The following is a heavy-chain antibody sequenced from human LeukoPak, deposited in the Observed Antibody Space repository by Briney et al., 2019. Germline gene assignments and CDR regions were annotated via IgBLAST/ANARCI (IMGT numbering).Heavy chain of an antibody. J-gene: IGHJ4*02. CDR2: INRSGST. CDR3: ARGGFYCGDDCYVDY. D-gene: IGHD2-21*02. V-gene: IGHV4-34*01. Sequence: SETLSLTCAVYGGPLSYYYWSWIRQPPEKGLEWIGEINRSGSTNYNPSLKSRVSISVDTSKNQFSLKLSSVTAADTAVYYCARGGFYCGDDCYVDYWGQGTLVTVSS. CDR1: GGPLSYYY.